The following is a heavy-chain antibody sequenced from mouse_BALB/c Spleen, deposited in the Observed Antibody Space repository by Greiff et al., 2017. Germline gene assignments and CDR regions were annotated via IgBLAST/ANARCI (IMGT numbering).Heavy chain of an antibody. J-gene: IGHJ4*01. CDR3: ARAHGYYAMDY. V-gene: IGHV5-12-2*01. CDR1: GFTFSSYT. Sequence: EVQLVESGGGLVQPGGSLKLSCAASGFTFSSYTMSWVRQTPEKRPEWVAYISNGGGSTYYPDTVKGRFTISRDNAKNTLYLQMSSLKSEDTAMYYCARAHGYYAMDYWGQGTSVTVSS. D-gene: IGHD1-3*01. CDR2: ISNGGGST.